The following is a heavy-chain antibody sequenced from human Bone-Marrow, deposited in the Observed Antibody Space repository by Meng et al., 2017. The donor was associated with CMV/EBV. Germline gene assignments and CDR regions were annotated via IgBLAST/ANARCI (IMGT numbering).Heavy chain of an antibody. Sequence: ASVKVSCKASGYTFTGYYMHWVRQAPGQGLEWMGWINPNSGGTNYAQKFQGRVTMTRDTSTTTAYMDLSRLRSDDTAIYYCAANLYDTSSLRAFDSWGQGTLVTVSS. D-gene: IGHD3-22*01. V-gene: IGHV1-2*02. CDR3: AANLYDTSSLRAFDS. CDR2: INPNSGGT. J-gene: IGHJ4*02. CDR1: GYTFTGYY.